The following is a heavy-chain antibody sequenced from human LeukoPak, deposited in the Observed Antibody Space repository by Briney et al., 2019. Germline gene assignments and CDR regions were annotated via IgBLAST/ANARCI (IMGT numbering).Heavy chain of an antibody. Sequence: SETLSLTCTVSGGSISSGDWWTWVRQPPGKGLEWIGEIYRSGSTNYNPSLESRITISVDKSKNHFSLRLNSVTAADTAVYYCAREDYDSSGSMTTFDYRGQGTLVTVSS. CDR1: GGSISSGDW. CDR2: IYRSGST. V-gene: IGHV4-4*02. CDR3: AREDYDSSGSMTTFDY. D-gene: IGHD3-22*01. J-gene: IGHJ4*02.